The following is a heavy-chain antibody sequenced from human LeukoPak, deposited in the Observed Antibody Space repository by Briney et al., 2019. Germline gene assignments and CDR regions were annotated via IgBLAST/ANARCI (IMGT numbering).Heavy chain of an antibody. CDR2: INHSGST. D-gene: IGHD6-6*01. Sequence: SETLSLTCAVYGGSFSGYYWSWIRQPPGKGLEWIGEINHSGSTNYNPSLKSRVTISVDTSKNQFSLKLSSVTAADTAVYYCSSSSWRYYYYYYMDVWGKGTTVTVSS. CDR3: SSSSWRYYYYYYMDV. CDR1: GGSFSGYY. V-gene: IGHV4-34*03. J-gene: IGHJ6*03.